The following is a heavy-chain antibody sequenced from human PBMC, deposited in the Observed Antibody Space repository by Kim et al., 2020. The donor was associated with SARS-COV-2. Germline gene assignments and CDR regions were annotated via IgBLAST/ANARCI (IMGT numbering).Heavy chain of an antibody. CDR3: ARGTWFGELGSMGV. D-gene: IGHD3-10*01. Sequence: SETLSLTCSVSGVFVTSPHYYWAWIRQSPGKGLEWVGDIYFSGSCYYPPSLRSRVSMSLDTSKNQFSLNLNSVTAADTAVYYCARGTWFGELGSMGVGGQGTTVTVSS. V-gene: IGHV4-39*07. CDR2: IYFSGSC. J-gene: IGHJ6*02. CDR1: GVFVTSPHYY.